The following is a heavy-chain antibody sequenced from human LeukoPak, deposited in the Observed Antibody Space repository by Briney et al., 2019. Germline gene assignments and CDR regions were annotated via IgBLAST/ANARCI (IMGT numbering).Heavy chain of an antibody. J-gene: IGHJ4*02. Sequence: SETLSLTCTVSGGSISNNYWNWIRLPPGKGREWIGYIYYSGSTHYNPSLKSRVTISLDTSKSQFSLKLTSVTAADTAVYYCAKARDSNIWYPFDYWGQGTLVTVSS. CDR2: IYYSGST. CDR3: AKARDSNIWYPFDY. CDR1: GGSISNNY. V-gene: IGHV4-59*01. D-gene: IGHD3-22*01.